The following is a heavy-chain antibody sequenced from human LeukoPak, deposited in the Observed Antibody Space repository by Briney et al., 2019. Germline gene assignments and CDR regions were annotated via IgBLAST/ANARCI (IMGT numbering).Heavy chain of an antibody. Sequence: ASVKVSCKASGYTFTSYDINWVRQATGQGLEWMGWMNHNSGNTGYAQKFQGRVTMTRNTSISTAYMELSSLRSEDTAVYYCARGQFYGDYVNYWGQGTLVTVSS. CDR2: MNHNSGNT. V-gene: IGHV1-8*01. D-gene: IGHD4-17*01. CDR3: ARGQFYGDYVNY. CDR1: GYTFTSYD. J-gene: IGHJ4*02.